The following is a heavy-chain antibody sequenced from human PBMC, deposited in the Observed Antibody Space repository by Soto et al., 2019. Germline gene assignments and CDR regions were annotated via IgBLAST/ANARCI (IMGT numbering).Heavy chain of an antibody. J-gene: IGHJ6*02. V-gene: IGHV4-59*08. Sequence: QVQLQESGPGLGRPSETLSLTGTVSGGSISSYYWSWIRQPPGKGLEWIGYIYYSGSTHYNPSLKSRVTISVDTSKNQFSLKLSSVTAADTAVYYCARHAPYCSSTSHCAYGMDVWGQGTTVTVSS. CDR2: IYYSGST. CDR1: GGSISSYY. CDR3: ARHAPYCSSTSHCAYGMDV. D-gene: IGHD2-2*01.